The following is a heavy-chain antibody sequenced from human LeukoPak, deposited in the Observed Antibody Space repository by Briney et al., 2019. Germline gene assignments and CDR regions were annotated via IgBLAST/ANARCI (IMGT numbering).Heavy chain of an antibody. D-gene: IGHD2-15*01. CDR2: IYSGGST. V-gene: IGHV3-66*01. CDR3: ARYCSGGSCYD. CDR1: GFTVSTNY. Sequence: GGSLRLSCAASGFTVSTNYLTWVRQAPGKGLEWVSVIYSGGSTYYADSVKGRFTISRDNSKNTLYLQMNSLRAEDTAVYYCARYCSGGSCYDWGQGTLVTVSS. J-gene: IGHJ4*02.